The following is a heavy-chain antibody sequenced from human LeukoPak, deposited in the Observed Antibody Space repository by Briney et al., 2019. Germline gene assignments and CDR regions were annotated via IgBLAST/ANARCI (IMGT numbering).Heavy chain of an antibody. CDR2: IWYDGSNK. V-gene: IGHV3-33*01. D-gene: IGHD5-12*01. J-gene: IGHJ4*02. CDR1: GFTFSSYG. CDR3: ARDGIVATRFDY. Sequence: GRSLRLSCAASGFTFSSYGMHWVRQAPGKGLEWVAVIWYDGSNKYYADSVKGRFTISRDNSKNTLYLQMNSLRAEDTAVYYCARDGIVATRFDYWGQGTLVTVS.